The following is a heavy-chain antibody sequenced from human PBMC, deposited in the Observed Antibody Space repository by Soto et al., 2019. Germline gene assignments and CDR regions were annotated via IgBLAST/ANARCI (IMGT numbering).Heavy chain of an antibody. CDR1: GYTFTSYD. CDR3: ARDRNWVDP. J-gene: IGHJ5*02. V-gene: IGHV1-18*01. CDR2: MSTSNGNT. Sequence: QVQLVQSGAEVKKPGASVKVSCKASGYTFTSYDISWVRQAPGQGLEWMGWMSTSNGNTNYAQKLQGRVTMTTDTSTSTANMERRSLRPDDTAVYVCARDRNWVDPWGQGTLVTVS.